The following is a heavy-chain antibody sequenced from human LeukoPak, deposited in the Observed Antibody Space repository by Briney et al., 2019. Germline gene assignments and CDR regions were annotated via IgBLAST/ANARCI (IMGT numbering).Heavy chain of an antibody. CDR2: IIPIFGTA. J-gene: IGHJ5*02. CDR3: ARGGSIVVVPWRWFWFDP. V-gene: IGHV1-69*01. D-gene: IGHD2-2*01. CDR1: GGTFSSYA. Sequence: SVKVSCKASGGTFSSYAISWVRQAPGQGLEWMGGIIPIFGTANYAQKFQGRVTITADESTSTAYMELSSLRSEDAAVYYCARGGSIVVVPWRWFWFDPWGQGTLVTVSS.